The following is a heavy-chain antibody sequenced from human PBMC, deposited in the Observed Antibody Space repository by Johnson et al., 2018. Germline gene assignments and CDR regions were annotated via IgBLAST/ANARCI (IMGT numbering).Heavy chain of an antibody. Sequence: EVQLVESGGGLEQPGGSLRLSCAASGFTFTDYAISWVRQAPGKGLEWVSGIDKAGTTYYADSVTGRFSISRDNSMNTLSLQMNSLKSEDTAVYYCVKGGYCGGSRCLWPLDWGQGTLVTVSS. D-gene: IGHD2-15*01. CDR1: GFTFTDYA. V-gene: IGHV3-23*04. J-gene: IGHJ4*02. CDR3: VKGGYCGGSRCLWPLD. CDR2: IDKAGTT.